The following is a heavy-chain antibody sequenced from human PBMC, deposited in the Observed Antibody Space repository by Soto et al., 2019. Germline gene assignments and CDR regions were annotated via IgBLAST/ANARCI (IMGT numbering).Heavy chain of an antibody. Sequence: GASVKVSCKASGYTFTSYDINWVRQATGQGLEWMGWMNAYNGSTSYAQKFQGRVTMTRDTSTSTVYMELSSLRSEDTAVYYCARAETYSGYAYWGQGTLVTVSS. CDR3: ARAETYSGYAY. CDR1: GYTFTSYD. V-gene: IGHV1-8*01. CDR2: MNAYNGST. J-gene: IGHJ4*02. D-gene: IGHD5-12*01.